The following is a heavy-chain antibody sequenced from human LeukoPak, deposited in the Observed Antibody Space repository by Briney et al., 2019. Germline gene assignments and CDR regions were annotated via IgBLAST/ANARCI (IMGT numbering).Heavy chain of an antibody. V-gene: IGHV4-39*01. J-gene: IGHJ4*02. Sequence: SETLSLTFTVSGGSISSSSYYWGWIRQPPGEGLEWIGCIFYRGCTYYNQSLKSRVTISVDTSKNQFSLKLSSVTAADTAVYNCASTKLRMITFGGVIADWGQGALVTVSS. CDR2: IFYRGCT. D-gene: IGHD3-16*02. CDR1: GGSISSSSYY. CDR3: ASTKLRMITFGGVIAD.